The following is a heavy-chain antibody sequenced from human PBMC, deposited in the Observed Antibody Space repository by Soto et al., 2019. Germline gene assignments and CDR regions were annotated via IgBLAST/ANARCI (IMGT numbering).Heavy chain of an antibody. V-gene: IGHV4-38-2*01. Sequence: SETLSLTCAVSGYSISSGHSWGWIRQPPGKGLEWIGSIFHTGSTYYNPSLKSRVTLSVDTSKNQFSLKLSSVTAADTAVYFCATLPRLDGMDVWGQGTAVTVSS. CDR3: ATLPRLDGMDV. CDR2: IFHTGST. J-gene: IGHJ6*02. D-gene: IGHD6-25*01. CDR1: GYSISSGHS.